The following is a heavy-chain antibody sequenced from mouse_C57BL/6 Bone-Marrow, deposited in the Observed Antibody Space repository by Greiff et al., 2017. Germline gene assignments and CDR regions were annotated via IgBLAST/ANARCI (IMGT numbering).Heavy chain of an antibody. D-gene: IGHD2-5*01. CDR3: ARPYYSNYVNAMDY. CDR1: GYTFTSYW. CDR2: LLPNSGST. Sequence: QVQLQQPGAELVKPGASVKLSCKASGYTFTSYWMHWVKQRPGQGLEWIGMLLPNSGSTNYNEKFKSKATLTVDKSSSTAYMQLSSLTSEDSAVYDCARPYYSNYVNAMDYWGQGTSVTVSS. J-gene: IGHJ4*01. V-gene: IGHV1-64*01.